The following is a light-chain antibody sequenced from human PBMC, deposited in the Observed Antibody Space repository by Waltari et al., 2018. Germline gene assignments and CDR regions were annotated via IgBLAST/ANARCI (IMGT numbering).Light chain of an antibody. CDR1: SLGNKY. J-gene: IGLJ2*01. CDR3: QAWDSNSVI. CDR2: QDV. Sequence: SYELTQPPSVSVSPGPTASITCSGTSLGNKYVSWYQQHPGQSPVLLIHQDVKRPSGTPDRISGSSSGNTATLTISGTQALDEAEYYCQAWDSNSVIFGGGTRLTVL. V-gene: IGLV3-1*01.